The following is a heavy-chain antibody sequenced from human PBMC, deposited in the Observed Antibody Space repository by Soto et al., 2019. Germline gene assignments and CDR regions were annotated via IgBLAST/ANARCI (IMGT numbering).Heavy chain of an antibody. CDR2: IYYSGST. V-gene: IGHV4-59*08. Sequence: PSETLSLTCTVSGGSISSYYWSWIRQPPGKGLEWIGYIYYSGSTNYNPSLKSRVTISVDTSKNQFSLKLSSVTAADTAVYYCARHVLKDTAMEMDVWGKGTTVTVSS. D-gene: IGHD5-18*01. CDR3: ARHVLKDTAMEMDV. J-gene: IGHJ6*04. CDR1: GGSISSYY.